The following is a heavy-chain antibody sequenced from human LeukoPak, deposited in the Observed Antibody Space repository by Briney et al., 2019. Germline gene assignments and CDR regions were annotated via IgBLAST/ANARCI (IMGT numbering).Heavy chain of an antibody. CDR2: IKQDGSEK. V-gene: IGHV3-7*03. CDR3: AKGSGVVVVVAAIDY. J-gene: IGHJ4*02. D-gene: IGHD2-15*01. CDR1: GFTFSSYW. Sequence: PGGSLRLSCAASGFTFSSYWMSWVRQAPGKGLEWVANIKQDGSEKYYVDSVKGRFTISRDNAKNSLYLQMNSLRAKDTAVYYCAKGSGVVVVVAAIDYWGQGTLVTVSS.